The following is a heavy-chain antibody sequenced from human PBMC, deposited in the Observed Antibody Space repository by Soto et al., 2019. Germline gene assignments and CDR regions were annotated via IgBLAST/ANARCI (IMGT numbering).Heavy chain of an antibody. V-gene: IGHV4-39*01. J-gene: IGHJ4*02. D-gene: IGHD6-13*01. CDR2: IYYSGST. Sequence: QLQLQESGPGLVKPSETLSLTCTVSGGSISSSSYYWGWIRQPPGKGLEWIGSIYYSGSTYYNPSLKSRVTISVDTSKNQFSLKRSSVTAADTAVYYCANNLDEGSSWYGPFDYWGQGTLVTVSS. CDR3: ANNLDEGSSWYGPFDY. CDR1: GGSISSSSYY.